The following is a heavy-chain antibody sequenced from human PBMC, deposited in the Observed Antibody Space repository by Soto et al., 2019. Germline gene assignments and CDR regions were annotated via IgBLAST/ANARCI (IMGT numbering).Heavy chain of an antibody. D-gene: IGHD3-9*01. V-gene: IGHV1-69*13. J-gene: IGHJ4*02. CDR1: GGTFSSYA. CDR3: ASSVVGYYDILTGTCFDY. Sequence: GASVKVSCKASGGTFSSYAISWVRQAPGQGLEWMGGIIPIFGTANYAQNFQGRVTITADESTSTAYMELSSLRSEDTAVYYCASSVVGYYDILTGTCFDYWGQGTLVTVSS. CDR2: IIPIFGTA.